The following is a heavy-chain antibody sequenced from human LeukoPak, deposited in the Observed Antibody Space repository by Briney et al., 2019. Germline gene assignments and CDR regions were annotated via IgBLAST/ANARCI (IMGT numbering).Heavy chain of an antibody. V-gene: IGHV1-69*13. D-gene: IGHD3-3*01. CDR2: IIPIFGTA. CDR1: GGTFSSYA. J-gene: IGHJ6*02. CDR3: ARDSRITIFGVVSSGYGMDV. Sequence: SVKVSCKASGGTFSSYAISRVRQAPGQGLEWMGGIIPIFGTANYAQKFQGRVTITADESTSTAYMELSSLRSEDTAVYYCARDSRITIFGVVSSGYGMDVWGQGTTVTVSS.